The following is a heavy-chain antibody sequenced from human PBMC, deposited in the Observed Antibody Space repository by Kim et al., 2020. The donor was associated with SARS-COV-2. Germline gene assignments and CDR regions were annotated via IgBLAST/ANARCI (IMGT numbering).Heavy chain of an antibody. V-gene: IGHV3-30-3*01. CDR1: GFTFSSYA. J-gene: IGHJ3*02. CDR3: ASFFSGPWGTPQSDAFDI. D-gene: IGHD6-25*01. Sequence: GGSLRLSCAASGFTFSSYAMHWVRQAPGKGLEWVAVISYDGSNKYYADSVKGRFTISRDNSKNTLYLQMNSLRAEDTAVYYCASFFSGPWGTPQSDAFDIWGQGTMVTVSS. CDR2: ISYDGSNK.